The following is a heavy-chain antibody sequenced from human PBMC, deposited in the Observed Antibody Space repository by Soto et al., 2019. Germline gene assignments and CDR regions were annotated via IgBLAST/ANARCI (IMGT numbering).Heavy chain of an antibody. D-gene: IGHD6-13*01. J-gene: IGHJ6*02. CDR2: INAGNGNT. Sequence: ASVKVSCKASGYTFTSYAMHWVRQAPGQRLEWMGWINAGNGNTKYSQKFQGRVTITRDTSASTAYMELSSLRSEDTAVYYCARGLSSSSWFPVGYYYGMDVWGQGTTVTVSS. V-gene: IGHV1-3*01. CDR3: ARGLSSSSWFPVGYYYGMDV. CDR1: GYTFTSYA.